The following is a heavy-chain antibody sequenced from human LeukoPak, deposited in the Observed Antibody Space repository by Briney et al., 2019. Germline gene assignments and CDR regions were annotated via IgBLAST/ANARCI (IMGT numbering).Heavy chain of an antibody. J-gene: IGHJ6*03. CDR3: AKNGDRGAYCSGGSCYPYYYYYIDV. CDR1: GFTFSSYG. CDR2: ISPTGGTT. V-gene: IGHV3-23*01. Sequence: PGGSLRLSCAASGFTFSSYGMSWVRQAPGKGLEWVSAISPTGGTTYYADSVKGRFTISRDNSKNTLYLQMNSLRAEDTAIYYCAKNGDRGAYCSGGSCYPYYYYYIDVWGKGTTVTISS. D-gene: IGHD2-15*01.